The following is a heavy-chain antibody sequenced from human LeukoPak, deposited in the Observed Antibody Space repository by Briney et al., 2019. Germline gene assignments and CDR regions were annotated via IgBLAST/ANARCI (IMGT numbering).Heavy chain of an antibody. CDR1: GGSISSSNW. Sequence: PSETLSLTCAVSGGSISSSNWWSGVRPPPGKGLEWIGEIYHSGSTNYTPSLKSRVTISVDKSKNQFSLKLRSVTAADTAVYYCARAPRLEVVVVPGARSPPVWFFDYWGQGTLVTVSS. V-gene: IGHV4-4*02. J-gene: IGHJ4*02. CDR2: IYHSGST. D-gene: IGHD2-2*01. CDR3: ARAPRLEVVVVPGARSPPVWFFDY.